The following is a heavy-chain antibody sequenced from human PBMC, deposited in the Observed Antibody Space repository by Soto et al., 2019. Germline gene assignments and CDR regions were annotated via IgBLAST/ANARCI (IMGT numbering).Heavy chain of an antibody. CDR3: AHDSSSSIYFDY. Sequence: GGSLRLSCAASGFTFSSYAMSWVRQAPGKGLEWVSAISGSGGSTYYADSVKGRFTISRDNSKNTLYLQMNSLRAEDTALYYCAHDSSSSIYFDYWGQGTLVTVSS. CDR2: ISGSGGST. J-gene: IGHJ4*02. V-gene: IGHV3-23*01. D-gene: IGHD6-6*01. CDR1: GFTFSSYA.